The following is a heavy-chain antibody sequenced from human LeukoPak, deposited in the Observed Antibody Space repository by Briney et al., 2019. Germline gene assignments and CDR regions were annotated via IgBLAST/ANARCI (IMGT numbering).Heavy chain of an antibody. V-gene: IGHV4-31*03. CDR2: IYYSGST. CDR3: AREVKGYGDYVSGRDWFDP. CDR1: GGSLSSGGYY. J-gene: IGHJ5*02. D-gene: IGHD4-17*01. Sequence: SETLSLTCTVSGGSLSSGGYYWSWLRQPPGTGLEGIGYIYYSGSTYYNPSLKTRVTISVDTSKNQFSLKLSSVSAAGAGVYCCAREVKGYGDYVSGRDWFDPWGQGTLVTVSS.